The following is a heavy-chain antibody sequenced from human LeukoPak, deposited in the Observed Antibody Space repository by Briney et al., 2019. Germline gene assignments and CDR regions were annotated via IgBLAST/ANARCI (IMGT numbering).Heavy chain of an antibody. V-gene: IGHV4-31*03. CDR3: ARSRVKPYYFDC. J-gene: IGHJ4*02. CDR2: IYYSGST. Sequence: SETLSLTCTVSGASISSGDYYWSWIRQHPGKGLEWLGYIYYSGSTHYNPSLQSRLTISLDTSKNQFSLRLSSVTAADTAVYFCARSRVKPYYFDCWGQGALVTVSS. D-gene: IGHD6-6*01. CDR1: GASISSGDYY.